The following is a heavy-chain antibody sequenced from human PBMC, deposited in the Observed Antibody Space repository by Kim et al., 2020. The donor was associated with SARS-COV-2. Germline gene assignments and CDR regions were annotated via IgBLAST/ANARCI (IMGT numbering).Heavy chain of an antibody. D-gene: IGHD5-12*01. CDR1: GYTFTSYG. CDR3: ARDRGDIVATKPDY. CDR2: ISAYNGNT. Sequence: ASVKVSCKASGYTFTSYGISWVRQAPGQGLEWMGWISAYNGNTNYAQKLQGRVTMTTDTSTSTAYMELRSLRSDDTAVYYCARDRGDIVATKPDYWGQGTLVTVSS. J-gene: IGHJ4*02. V-gene: IGHV1-18*01.